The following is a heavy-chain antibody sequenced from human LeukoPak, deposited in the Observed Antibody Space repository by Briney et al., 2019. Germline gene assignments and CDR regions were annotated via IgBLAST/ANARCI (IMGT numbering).Heavy chain of an antibody. J-gene: IGHJ4*02. D-gene: IGHD4-17*01. CDR2: IRYDGINN. CDR3: AKDLDHDYDDYGLDY. V-gene: IGHV3-30*02. CDR1: GFTFRSYG. Sequence: GGSLRLSCEASGFTFRSYGMHWVRQAPAKGLEWVAFIRYDGINNYYADSVKGRFTISRDNSKNTLYMQMNSLRAEDTALYYCAKDLDHDYDDYGLDYWGQGTLVTVSS.